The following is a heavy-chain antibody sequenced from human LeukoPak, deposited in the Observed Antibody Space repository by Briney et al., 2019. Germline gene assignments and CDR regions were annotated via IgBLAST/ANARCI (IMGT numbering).Heavy chain of an antibody. D-gene: IGHD3-22*01. CDR2: IIPIFGTA. J-gene: IGHJ4*02. Sequence: GASVKVSCKASGGTFSSYAISWVRQAPGQGLEWMGKIIPIFGTADYAQRFQGRVTITADESTNTAYMQLSSLRSEDTAVYYCARSALYDSSGYYKVDYFDSWGQGTLVTVSS. CDR3: ARSALYDSSGYYKVDYFDS. CDR1: GGTFSSYA. V-gene: IGHV1-69*13.